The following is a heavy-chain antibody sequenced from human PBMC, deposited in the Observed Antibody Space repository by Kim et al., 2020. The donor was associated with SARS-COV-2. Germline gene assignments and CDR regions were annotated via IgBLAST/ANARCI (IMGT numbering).Heavy chain of an antibody. V-gene: IGHV3-21*01. CDR3: ARGPPWSGYLHYYYYYGMDV. D-gene: IGHD3-3*01. J-gene: IGHJ6*02. Sequence: GGSLRLSCAASGFTFSSYSMNWVRQAPGKGLEWVSSISSSSSYIYYADSVKGRFTISRDNAKNSLYLQMNSLRAEDTAVYYCARGPPWSGYLHYYYYYGMDVWGQGTTVTVSS. CDR1: GFTFSSYS. CDR2: ISSSSSYI.